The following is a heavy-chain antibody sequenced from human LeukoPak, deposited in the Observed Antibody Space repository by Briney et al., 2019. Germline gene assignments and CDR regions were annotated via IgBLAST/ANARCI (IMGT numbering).Heavy chain of an antibody. V-gene: IGHV3-30*03. CDR1: GFTFSNYG. CDR2: ISYDGSNK. Sequence: GGSLRLSCAASGFTFSNYGMHWVRQAPGKGLEWLAVISYDGSNKYYADSVKGRFTISRDNSKNTLYLQMNSLRAEDTAVYYCARTTNLYWGQGTLVTVSS. J-gene: IGHJ4*02. CDR3: ARTTNLY. D-gene: IGHD1-1*01.